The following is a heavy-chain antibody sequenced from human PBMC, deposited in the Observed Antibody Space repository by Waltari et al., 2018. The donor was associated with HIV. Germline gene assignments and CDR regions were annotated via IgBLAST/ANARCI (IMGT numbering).Heavy chain of an antibody. CDR2: IYYSGST. V-gene: IGHV4-59*01. D-gene: IGHD3-3*01. J-gene: IGHJ3*02. CDR3: ARGMQTIFGEDAFDI. Sequence: QVQLQESGPGLVKPSETLSLTCTVSGGSISSYYWSWIRQPPGKGLEWIGYIYYSGSTNYNPSLKSRVTISVDTSKNQFSLKLSSVTAADTAVYYCARGMQTIFGEDAFDIWGQGTMVTVSS. CDR1: GGSISSYY.